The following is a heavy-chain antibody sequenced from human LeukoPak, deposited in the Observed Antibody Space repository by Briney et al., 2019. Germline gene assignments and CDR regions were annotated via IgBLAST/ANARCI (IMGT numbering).Heavy chain of an antibody. J-gene: IGHJ4*02. CDR3: ARKGSSGWDDY. CDR1: GFTFSSYS. Sequence: GGSLLLSCAASGFTFSSYSMHWVRQAPGKGREYVAAISSRGGTTHYADSVQGRFIISRDNSNYTLYLQMGSLRPDDMGVYFCARKGSSGWDDYWGQGTLVTVSS. D-gene: IGHD6-19*01. V-gene: IGHV3-64*02. CDR2: ISSRGGTT.